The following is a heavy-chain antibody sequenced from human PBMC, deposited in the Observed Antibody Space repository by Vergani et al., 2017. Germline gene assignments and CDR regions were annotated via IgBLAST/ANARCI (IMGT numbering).Heavy chain of an antibody. V-gene: IGHV1-46*03. CDR3: ARGDYGILTGFGY. CDR1: GYTFSNYY. J-gene: IGHJ4*02. D-gene: IGHD3-9*01. CDR2: INPSGGHT. Sequence: QVQVVQSGAEVKKSGASVKVSCKPSGYTFSNYYMHWVRQAPGQGLEWRGIINPSGGHTNYEQKFQGRVTMTRDTSPSTVYMELSSLRSEDTALYYCARGDYGILTGFGYWGQGTLVTVSA.